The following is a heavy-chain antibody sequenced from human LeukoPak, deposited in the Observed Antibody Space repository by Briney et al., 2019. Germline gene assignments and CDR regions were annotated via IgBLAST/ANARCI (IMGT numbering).Heavy chain of an antibody. D-gene: IGHD1-26*01. V-gene: IGHV3-53*01. CDR3: ARMSGSHALGSIDY. CDR2: IYSGGST. J-gene: IGHJ4*02. Sequence: PGGSLRLSCAASGFTVSSNYMSWVRQAPGKGLEWVSLIYSGGSTYYAGSGKGRFTISRDNSNNTLYLQMNSLRAEDTAVYYCARMSGSHALGSIDYWGQGTLVTVSS. CDR1: GFTVSSNY.